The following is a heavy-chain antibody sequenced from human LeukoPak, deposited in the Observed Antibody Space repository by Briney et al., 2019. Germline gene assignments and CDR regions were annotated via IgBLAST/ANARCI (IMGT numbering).Heavy chain of an antibody. D-gene: IGHD3-9*01. V-gene: IGHV3-74*01. CDR3: AKDIGILTGTYAFDI. CDR1: GFTFSTNW. Sequence: GGSLRLSCAASGFTFSTNWMHWVRQGPGKGLVWVSRISTDGSSTNYADSVKGRFTISRDNSKNTLYLQMNSLRAEDTAVYYCAKDIGILTGTYAFDIWGQGTMVTVSS. J-gene: IGHJ3*02. CDR2: ISTDGSST.